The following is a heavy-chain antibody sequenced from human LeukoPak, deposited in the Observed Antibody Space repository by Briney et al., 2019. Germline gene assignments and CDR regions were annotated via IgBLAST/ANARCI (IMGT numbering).Heavy chain of an antibody. D-gene: IGHD3-22*01. CDR3: ARDSHYYDTKGVFDI. V-gene: IGHV3-7*01. CDR2: IKQDGSEK. J-gene: IGHJ3*02. CDR1: GFTFSSYW. Sequence: GGSLRLSCAASGFTFSSYWMSWVRQAPGKGLEWVANIKQDGSEKYYVDSVKGRFTISRDNSKNTLYLQMNSLRAEDTAVYYCARDSHYYDTKGVFDIWGQGTMVTVSS.